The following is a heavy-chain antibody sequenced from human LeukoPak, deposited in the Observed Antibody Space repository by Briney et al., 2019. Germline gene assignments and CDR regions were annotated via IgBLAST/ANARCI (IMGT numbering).Heavy chain of an antibody. J-gene: IGHJ3*02. CDR2: IYYSGST. D-gene: IGHD3-16*01. V-gene: IGHV4-59*01. CDR1: GGSISSYY. Sequence: SETLSLTCTVSGGSISSYYWSWIRQPPGKVLEWVGYIYYSGSTNYTPSLKSRVTISVDTSKNQFSLKLSSVTAADTAVYYCAREALSDAFDIWGQGTMVTVSS. CDR3: AREALSDAFDI.